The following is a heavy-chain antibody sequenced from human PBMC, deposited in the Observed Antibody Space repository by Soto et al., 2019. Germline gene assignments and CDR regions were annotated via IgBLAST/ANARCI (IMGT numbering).Heavy chain of an antibody. CDR1: GYTFTSYY. CDR3: ARALEYCSSTSCPTSDAFDI. Sequence: GASVKVSCKASGYTFTSYYMHWVRQPPGQGLEWMGIINPSGGSTSYAQKFQGRVTMTRDTSTSTVYMELSSLRSEDTAVYYCARALEYCSSTSCPTSDAFDIWGQGTMVTVSS. CDR2: INPSGGST. D-gene: IGHD2-2*01. V-gene: IGHV1-46*03. J-gene: IGHJ3*02.